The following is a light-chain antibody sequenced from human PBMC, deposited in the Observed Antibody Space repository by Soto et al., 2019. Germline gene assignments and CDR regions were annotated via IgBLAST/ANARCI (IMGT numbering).Light chain of an antibody. CDR2: TAS. J-gene: IGKJ1*01. CDR1: QSISSY. Sequence: IRMTQSPSSLSASEGDRVSITCRASQSISSYLNWYQQKPGKAPKLLIYTASSLQSGVPSRFSGSGSGTDFTLTISSLQPEDFATYYCQQSYSNPWTFGQGTKVDIK. CDR3: QQSYSNPWT. V-gene: IGKV1-39*01.